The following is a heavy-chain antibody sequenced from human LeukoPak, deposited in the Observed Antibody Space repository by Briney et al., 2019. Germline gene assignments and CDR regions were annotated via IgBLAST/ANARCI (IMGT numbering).Heavy chain of an antibody. D-gene: IGHD2-8*01. CDR2: IKQDSSEE. V-gene: IGHV3-7*01. CDR1: GFKFNNYW. Sequence: GSLRLSCVASGFKFNNYWMNWVRQAPGKGLEWVANIKQDSSEEHYVDSVRGRFTISRDNAKNSLYLQMNSLRVEDTAVYYCAKGDNGALHFWGRGTMVTVSS. CDR3: AKGDNGALHF. J-gene: IGHJ3*01.